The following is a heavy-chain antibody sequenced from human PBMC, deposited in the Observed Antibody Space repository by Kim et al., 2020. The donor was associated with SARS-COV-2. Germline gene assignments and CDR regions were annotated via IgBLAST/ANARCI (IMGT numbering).Heavy chain of an antibody. CDR1: GFTFSSYA. Sequence: GGSLRLSCAASGFTFSSYAMSWVRQAPGKGLEWVSDISGSGGSTYYADSVKGRFTISRDNSKNTLYLQMNSLRAEDTAVYYCAKDRIAVAGNAEYFQHWGQGTLVTVSS. CDR3: AKDRIAVAGNAEYFQH. J-gene: IGHJ1*01. V-gene: IGHV3-23*01. D-gene: IGHD6-19*01. CDR2: ISGSGGST.